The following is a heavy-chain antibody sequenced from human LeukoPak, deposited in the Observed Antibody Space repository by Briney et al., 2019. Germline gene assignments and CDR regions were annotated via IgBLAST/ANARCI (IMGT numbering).Heavy chain of an antibody. Sequence: SETLSLTCAVYGGSFSGYYWSWIRQPPGKGLEWIGEINHSGSTNYNPSLKSRVTISVDTSKNQFPLKLSSVTAADTAVYYCAREPIGYCSSTSCYYFDYWGQGTPVTVSS. CDR1: GGSFSGYY. V-gene: IGHV4-34*01. CDR2: INHSGST. CDR3: AREPIGYCSSTSCYYFDY. D-gene: IGHD2-2*01. J-gene: IGHJ4*02.